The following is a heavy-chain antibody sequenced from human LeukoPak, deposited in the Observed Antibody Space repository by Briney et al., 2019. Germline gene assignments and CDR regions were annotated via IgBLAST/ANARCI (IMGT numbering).Heavy chain of an antibody. Sequence: GGSLRLSCAASGFTFDSYSMNWVRQAPGKGLEWVSCISGRSSTIYYADSVKGRFTISRDNAKDSLYLQMNSLRADDTAVYYCARGRMRYYFDFWGQGSLVTVSS. CDR1: GFTFDSYS. CDR2: ISGRSSTI. V-gene: IGHV3-48*01. J-gene: IGHJ4*02. CDR3: ARGRMRYYFDF. D-gene: IGHD2-8*01.